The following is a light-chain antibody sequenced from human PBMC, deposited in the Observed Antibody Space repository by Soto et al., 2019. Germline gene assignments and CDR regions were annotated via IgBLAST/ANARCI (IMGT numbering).Light chain of an antibody. CDR3: QSYDSSLSGPYVV. Sequence: QSALTQPPSVSGAPGQRVTISCTGSSSNIGAGYDVHWYQQLPGTAPKLLIYGNSNRPSGVPDRFSGSKSGTSASLAITGLQAEDEADYYCQSYDSSLSGPYVVFGGGTKLTVL. CDR1: SSNIGAGYD. J-gene: IGLJ2*01. V-gene: IGLV1-40*01. CDR2: GNS.